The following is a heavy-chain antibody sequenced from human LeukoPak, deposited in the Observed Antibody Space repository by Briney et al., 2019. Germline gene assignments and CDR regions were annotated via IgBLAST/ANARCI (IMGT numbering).Heavy chain of an antibody. CDR3: ARDRQGGIDY. Sequence: GGSLRLSCAASGFIVSSNYMSWVRQAPGKGLEWVSVISSGGNTYYADSVKGRFTISRDNAKNSLYLQMNSLRAEDTAVYYCARDRQGGIDYWGQGTLVTVSS. J-gene: IGHJ4*02. D-gene: IGHD3-16*01. CDR2: ISSGGNT. V-gene: IGHV3-53*01. CDR1: GFIVSSNY.